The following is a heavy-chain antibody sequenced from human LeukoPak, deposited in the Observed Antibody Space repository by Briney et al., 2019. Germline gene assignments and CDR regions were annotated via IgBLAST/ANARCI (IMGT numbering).Heavy chain of an antibody. CDR3: AREPRGDTAMVKSAFDI. V-gene: IGHV1-46*01. Sequence: ASVTVSCKASGYTFTSYYMHWVRQAPGQGLEWMGIINPSGGSTSYAQKFQGRVTMTRDTSTSTVYMELSSLRSEDTAVYYCAREPRGDTAMVKSAFDIWGQGTMVTVSS. CDR1: GYTFTSYY. CDR2: INPSGGST. J-gene: IGHJ3*02. D-gene: IGHD5-18*01.